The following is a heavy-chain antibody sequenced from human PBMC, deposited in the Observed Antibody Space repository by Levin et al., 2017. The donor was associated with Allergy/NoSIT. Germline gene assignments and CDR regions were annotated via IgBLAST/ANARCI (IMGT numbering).Heavy chain of an antibody. Sequence: SETLSLTCTVSGGSISSGGYYWSWIRQHPGKGLEWIGYIYYSGSTYYNPSLKSRVTISVDTSKNQFSLKLSSVTAADTAVYYCATTEYYYDSSGYPGAFDIWGQGTMVTVSS. CDR2: IYYSGST. J-gene: IGHJ3*02. CDR3: ATTEYYYDSSGYPGAFDI. D-gene: IGHD3-22*01. V-gene: IGHV4-31*03. CDR1: GGSISSGGYY.